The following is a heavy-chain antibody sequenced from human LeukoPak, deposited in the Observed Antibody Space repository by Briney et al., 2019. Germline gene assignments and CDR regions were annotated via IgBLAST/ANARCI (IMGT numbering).Heavy chain of an antibody. V-gene: IGHV3-53*01. CDR1: GFTVSSNY. CDR2: IYADGST. CDR3: ARDAMIVVVSPPDY. D-gene: IGHD3-22*01. Sequence: GGSLRLSCAASGFTVSSNYMSWVRQAPGKGLEWVSVIYADGSTYYADSVKGRFTISRDNSKNTLYLQMNSLRAEDTAVYYCARDAMIVVVSPPDYWGQGTLVTVSS. J-gene: IGHJ4*02.